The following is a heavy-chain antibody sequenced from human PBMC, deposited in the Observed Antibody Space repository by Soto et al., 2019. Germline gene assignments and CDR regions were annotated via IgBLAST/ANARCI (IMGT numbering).Heavy chain of an antibody. CDR1: GYIFTNYD. Sequence: ASVKVSCKASGYIFTNYDINWVRQATGQGLEYLGWINPNSGNTGYVQKFKGRVTMTRNTSINTAYMELNSLRSEDTAMYYCAADLTALGLYPLDVWGQGTTVTVSS. V-gene: IGHV1-8*01. CDR3: AADLTALGLYPLDV. D-gene: IGHD3-3*02. CDR2: INPNSGNT. J-gene: IGHJ6*02.